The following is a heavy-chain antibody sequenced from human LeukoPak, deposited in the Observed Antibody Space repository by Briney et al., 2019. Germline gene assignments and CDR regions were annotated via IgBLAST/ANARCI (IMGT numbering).Heavy chain of an antibody. D-gene: IGHD3-10*01. CDR2: IHYTGST. V-gene: IGHV4-59*01. CDR3: ARASRGHDY. J-gene: IGHJ4*02. Sequence: SETLSLTCTVSGGSISGYFWTWIRQPPGRGLEWIGFIHYTGSTNYNPSLKSRVTMSVDTSRNQFSLKLTSVTAADSAVYYCARASRGHDYWGQGTLVTVSS. CDR1: GGSISGYF.